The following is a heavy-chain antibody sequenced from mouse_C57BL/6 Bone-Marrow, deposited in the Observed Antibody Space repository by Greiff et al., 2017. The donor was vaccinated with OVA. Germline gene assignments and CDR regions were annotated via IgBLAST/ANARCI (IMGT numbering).Heavy chain of an antibody. J-gene: IGHJ2*01. CDR2: INPSNGGT. CDR3: ARRRGNYYGSSYRYYCDY. CDR1: GYTFTSYW. D-gene: IGHD1-1*01. V-gene: IGHV1-53*01. Sequence: QVQLQQPGTELVKPGASVKLSCKASGYTFTSYWMHWVKQRPGQGLEWIGNINPSNGGTNYNEKFKSKATLTVDKSSSTAYMQLSSLTSEDSAVDYCARRRGNYYGSSYRYYCDYWGQGTTLTVSS.